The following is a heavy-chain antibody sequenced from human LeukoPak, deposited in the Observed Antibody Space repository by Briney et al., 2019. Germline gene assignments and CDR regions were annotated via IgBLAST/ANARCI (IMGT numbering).Heavy chain of an antibody. CDR1: GGSISSSSYY. D-gene: IGHD6-13*01. J-gene: IGHJ4*02. Sequence: SETLSLTCTVSGGSISSSSYYWGWIRQPPGKGLEWIGSIYYSGSTYYNPSIKSRVTISVDTSKNQFSLKLSSVTAADTAVYYCAREEQQLVRYFDYWGQGTLVTVSS. CDR2: IYYSGST. CDR3: AREEQQLVRYFDY. V-gene: IGHV4-39*07.